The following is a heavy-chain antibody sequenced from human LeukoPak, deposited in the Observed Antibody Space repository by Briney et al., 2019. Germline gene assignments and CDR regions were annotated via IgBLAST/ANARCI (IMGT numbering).Heavy chain of an antibody. Sequence: GGSLRLSCAASGFTFSSYSMNWVRQAPGKGLEWVSSISSSSSYICYADSVKGRFTISRDNAKNSLYLQMNSLRAEDTALYHCARVYYGSGSYYADYWGQGTLVTVSS. D-gene: IGHD3-10*01. V-gene: IGHV3-21*04. J-gene: IGHJ4*02. CDR3: ARVYYGSGSYYADY. CDR1: GFTFSSYS. CDR2: ISSSSSYI.